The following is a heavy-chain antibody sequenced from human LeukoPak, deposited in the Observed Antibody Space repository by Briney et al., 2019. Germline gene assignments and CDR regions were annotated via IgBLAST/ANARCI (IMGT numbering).Heavy chain of an antibody. CDR2: IYDGGNT. Sequence: TSETLSLTCSVSGGSISSYYWSWIRQPPGKGLEWIAYIYDGGNTNYNSSLKSRVTISVDTSKNQFSLKLSSVTAADTAMYYCASHSLTAAGIVRHWGQGTLVTVSS. J-gene: IGHJ1*01. CDR1: GGSISSYY. CDR3: ASHSLTAAGIVRH. D-gene: IGHD6-13*01. V-gene: IGHV4-59*01.